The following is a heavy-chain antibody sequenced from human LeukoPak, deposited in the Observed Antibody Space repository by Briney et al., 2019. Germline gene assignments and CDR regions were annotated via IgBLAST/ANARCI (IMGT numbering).Heavy chain of an antibody. CDR1: GYTFTSYG. D-gene: IGHD5-24*01. CDR2: MNPNSGNT. V-gene: IGHV1-8*02. Sequence: GASVKVSCKASGYTFTSYGINWVRQATGQGLEWMGWMNPNSGNTGYAQKFQGRVTMTRNTSISTAYMELSSLRSEDTAVYYCARDNSVRDEAWWFSPWGQGTLVTVSS. J-gene: IGHJ5*02. CDR3: ARDNSVRDEAWWFSP.